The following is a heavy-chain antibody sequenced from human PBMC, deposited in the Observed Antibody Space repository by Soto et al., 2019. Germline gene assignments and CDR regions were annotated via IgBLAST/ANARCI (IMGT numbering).Heavy chain of an antibody. CDR2: IYYSGST. Sequence: PSETLSLTCTVSGGSISSGGYYWSWIRQHPGKGLEWIGYIYYSGSTNYNPSLKSRVTISVDTSKNQFSLKLSSVTAADTAVYYCARYYGGYSDYWGQGTPVTVSS. CDR1: GGSISSGGYY. J-gene: IGHJ4*02. V-gene: IGHV4-61*08. CDR3: ARYYGGYSDY. D-gene: IGHD3-10*01.